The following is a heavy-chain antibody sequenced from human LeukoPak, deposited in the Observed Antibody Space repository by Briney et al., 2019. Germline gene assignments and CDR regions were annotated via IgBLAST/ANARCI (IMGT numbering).Heavy chain of an antibody. CDR3: ARVPAALLYYYYYYMDV. CDR2: IYYSGST. CDR1: GGSISSYY. D-gene: IGHD2-2*02. V-gene: IGHV4-59*12. Sequence: SETLSLTCTVSGGSISSYYWSWIRQPPGKGLEWIGYIYYSGSTNYNPSLKSRVTISVDTSKNQFSLKLSSVTAADTAVYYCARVPAALLYYYYYYMDVWGKGTTVTVSS. J-gene: IGHJ6*03.